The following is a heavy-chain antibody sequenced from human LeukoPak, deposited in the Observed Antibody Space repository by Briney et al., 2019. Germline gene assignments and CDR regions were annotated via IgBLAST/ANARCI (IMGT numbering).Heavy chain of an antibody. CDR3: ARGGQGDGYSADEAFDF. J-gene: IGHJ3*01. V-gene: IGHV6-1*01. Sequence: SQTLSLTCAISGDSVSSNSSACNWLRQSPSRGLEWLGWTYYRSKWYNDYAVSVKSRITINPDTSKNQFSLQLNSVTPEDTAVYYCARGGQGDGYSADEAFDFWGQGTMVTVSS. CDR2: TYYRSKWYN. CDR1: GDSVSSNSSA. D-gene: IGHD5-24*01.